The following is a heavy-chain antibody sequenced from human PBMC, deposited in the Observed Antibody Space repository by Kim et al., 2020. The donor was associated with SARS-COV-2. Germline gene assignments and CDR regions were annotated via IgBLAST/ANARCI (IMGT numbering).Heavy chain of an antibody. Sequence: SETLSLTCAVSGGSISSSNWWSWVRQPPGKGLEWIGEIYHSGSTNYNPSLKSRVTISVDKSKNQFSLKLSSVTAADTAVYYCACRSYYGSGHIYYWGQGTLVSVSS. CDR2: IYHSGST. CDR1: GGSISSSNW. D-gene: IGHD3-10*01. V-gene: IGHV4-4*02. CDR3: ACRSYYGSGHIYY. J-gene: IGHJ4*02.